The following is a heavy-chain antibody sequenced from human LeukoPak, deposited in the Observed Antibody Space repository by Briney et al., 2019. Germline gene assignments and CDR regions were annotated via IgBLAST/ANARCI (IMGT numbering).Heavy chain of an antibody. CDR2: IYYSGST. Sequence: SETLSLTCNVSGGSISSAGYYWSWIRQHPGKGLESIGYIYYSGSTFYNPSLRSRVSISIDTSKNQFSLKLSSVTAADTAVYYCARMLGGIGPSDYWGRGTLVTVSS. V-gene: IGHV4-31*03. CDR1: GGSISSAGYY. J-gene: IGHJ4*02. CDR3: ARMLGGIGPSDY. D-gene: IGHD4-23*01.